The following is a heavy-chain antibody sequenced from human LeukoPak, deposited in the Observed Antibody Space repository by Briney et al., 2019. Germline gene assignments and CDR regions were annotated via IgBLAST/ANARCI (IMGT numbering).Heavy chain of an antibody. CDR2: INAGTGNR. Sequence: ASVKVSCKASGYTFSSYAIHWVRQAPGQRLEWMGWINAGTGNRKYSQKFQGRVTITGDTSANTAYMELSSLTSEDTALYYRARFDTTLGFDFWGQGTLVTVSS. CDR1: GYTFSSYA. D-gene: IGHD1-14*01. CDR3: ARFDTTLGFDF. J-gene: IGHJ4*02. V-gene: IGHV1-3*01.